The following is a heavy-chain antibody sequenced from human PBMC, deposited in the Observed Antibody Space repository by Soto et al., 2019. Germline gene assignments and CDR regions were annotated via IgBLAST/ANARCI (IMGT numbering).Heavy chain of an antibody. J-gene: IGHJ4*02. CDR2: ISYDGSNK. D-gene: IGHD3-10*01. CDR3: AKVFTMVRGVIPKTIGADFDY. Sequence: GGSLRLSCAASGFTFSSYGMHWVRQAPGKGLEWVAVISYDGSNKYYADSVKGRFTISRDNSKNTLYLQMNSLRAEDTAVYYCAKVFTMVRGVIPKTIGADFDYWGQGTLVTVSS. CDR1: GFTFSSYG. V-gene: IGHV3-30*18.